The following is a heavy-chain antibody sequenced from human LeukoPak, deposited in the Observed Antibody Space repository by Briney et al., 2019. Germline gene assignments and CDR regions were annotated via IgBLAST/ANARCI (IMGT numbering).Heavy chain of an antibody. Sequence: ASVKVSCKASGYTFTSYGISWVRQAPGQGLEWMGWISAYNGNTNYAQKLQGRVTMTTDTSTSTAYMELRSLRSDDTAVYYCARDYDVLPDYYYYGMDVWGQGTTVTVSS. J-gene: IGHJ6*02. CDR2: ISAYNGNT. CDR1: GYTFTSYG. D-gene: IGHD3-16*01. CDR3: ARDYDVLPDYYYYGMDV. V-gene: IGHV1-18*01.